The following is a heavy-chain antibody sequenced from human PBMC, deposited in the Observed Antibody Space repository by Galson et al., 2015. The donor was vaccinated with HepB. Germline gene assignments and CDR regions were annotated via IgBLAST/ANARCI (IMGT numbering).Heavy chain of an antibody. CDR3: AKGAGTCSRTICYFGVDV. CDR2: IHGVGDTT. CDR1: GFTFSNNA. Sequence: SLRLSCAASGFTFSNNAMSWVRQAPGKGLEWVSGIHGVGDTTYYADSVKGRFTISRDNSKNTVYLHKNSLRAEDTARYYCAKGAGTCSRTICYFGVDVWGQGTTVAVSS. D-gene: IGHD2-2*01. J-gene: IGHJ6*02. V-gene: IGHV3-23*01.